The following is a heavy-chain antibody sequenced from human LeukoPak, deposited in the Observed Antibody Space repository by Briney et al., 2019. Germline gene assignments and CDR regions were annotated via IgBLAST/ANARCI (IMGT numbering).Heavy chain of an antibody. V-gene: IGHV4-38-2*01. CDR1: GYSISSGYY. CDR3: ARGATTAFHFDY. D-gene: IGHD1-26*01. CDR2: IYRSGST. Sequence: SETLSLTCAVSGYSISSGYYWGWIRQPPGKGLEWIGTIYRSGSTYYNNPSLKSRVTISVDTSKNQFSQKLSSVTAADTAVYYCARGATTAFHFDYWGQGTLVTVSS. J-gene: IGHJ4*02.